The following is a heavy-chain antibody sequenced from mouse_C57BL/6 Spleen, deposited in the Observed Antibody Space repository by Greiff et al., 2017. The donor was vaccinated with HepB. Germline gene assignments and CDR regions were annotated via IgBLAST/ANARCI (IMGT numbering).Heavy chain of an antibody. Sequence: EVKVVESGGGLVKPGGSLKLSCAASGFTFSDYGMHWVRQAPEKGLEWVAYISSGSSTIYYADTVKGRFTISRDNAKNTLFLQMTSLRSEDTAMYYCARRTGTDYSWYFDVWGTGTTVTVSS. J-gene: IGHJ1*03. V-gene: IGHV5-17*01. CDR3: ARRTGTDYSWYFDV. D-gene: IGHD4-1*01. CDR2: ISSGSSTI. CDR1: GFTFSDYG.